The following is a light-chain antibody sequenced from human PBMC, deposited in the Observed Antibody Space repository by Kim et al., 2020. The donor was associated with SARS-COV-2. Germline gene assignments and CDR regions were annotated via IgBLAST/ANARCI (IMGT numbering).Light chain of an antibody. CDR2: KVS. J-gene: IGKJ2*01. V-gene: IGKV1-5*03. Sequence: LSASVGDRVTITCQASQTISSSLAWFQQKPGKAPKLLIYKVSTLQSGVPIRFSGSGSGTEFTLTISSLQPDDFATYYCQQYSIYSTFGQGTKLEIK. CDR3: QQYSIYST. CDR1: QTISSS.